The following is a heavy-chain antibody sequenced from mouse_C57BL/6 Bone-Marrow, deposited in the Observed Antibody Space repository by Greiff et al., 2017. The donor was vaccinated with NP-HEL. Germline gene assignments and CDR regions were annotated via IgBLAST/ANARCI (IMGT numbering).Heavy chain of an antibody. J-gene: IGHJ2*01. V-gene: IGHV2-5*01. CDR2: IWRGGST. CDR3: AKTDSNYVFDY. D-gene: IGHD2-5*01. Sequence: VQLMESGPGLVQPSQSLSITCTVSGFSLTSYGVHWVRQSPGKGLEWLGVIWRGGSTDYNAAFMCRLSITKDNSKSQVFFKMNSLQADDTAIYYCAKTDSNYVFDYWGQGTTLTVSS. CDR1: GFSLTSYG.